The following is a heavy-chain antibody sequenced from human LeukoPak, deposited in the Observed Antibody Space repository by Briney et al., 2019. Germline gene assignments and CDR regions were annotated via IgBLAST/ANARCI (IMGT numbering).Heavy chain of an antibody. Sequence: GGSLRLSCAASGFTFSSYAMSWVRQAPGKGLEWVSAISTSVGSTMYADFVKGRLTISRDNSKNTLYLQMSSLRAEDTAVYYCARGVAVAGTWYWFDPWGPGTLVTVSS. D-gene: IGHD6-19*01. V-gene: IGHV3-23*01. J-gene: IGHJ5*02. CDR1: GFTFSSYA. CDR2: ISTSVGST. CDR3: ARGVAVAGTWYWFDP.